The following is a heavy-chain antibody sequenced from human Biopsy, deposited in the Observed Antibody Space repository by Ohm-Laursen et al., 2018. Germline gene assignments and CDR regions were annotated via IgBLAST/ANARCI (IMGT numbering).Heavy chain of an antibody. CDR3: VKQWGGYNFDS. CDR2: IDVSDYNT. D-gene: IGHD1-14*01. CDR1: GLTFHTYA. J-gene: IGHJ5*01. Sequence: SLRLSCAASGLTFHTYAMNWVRQAPGKGLEWVAHIDVSDYNTYYADSVRGRFTISRDNSKQMVHLEINSLTADDTAVYYCVKQWGGYNFDSWGQGTLVTVSP. V-gene: IGHV3-23*01.